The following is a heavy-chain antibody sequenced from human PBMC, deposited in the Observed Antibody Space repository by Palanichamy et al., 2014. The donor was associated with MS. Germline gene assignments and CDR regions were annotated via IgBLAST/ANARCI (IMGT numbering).Heavy chain of an antibody. J-gene: IGHJ6*02. CDR1: GFTLNNYA. CDR2: ISGSGASI. Sequence: EVQVLESGGGLIQPGGSLRLSCVVSGFTLNNYAMSWVRQAPGKGLEWVSTISGSGASIYHADSVKGRVTISRDNSKSTLYLQMNSLRAEDTAVYYCAKLMSRNYYYAMDVWGQGTMVTVSS. CDR3: AKLMSRNYYYAMDV. V-gene: IGHV3-23*01.